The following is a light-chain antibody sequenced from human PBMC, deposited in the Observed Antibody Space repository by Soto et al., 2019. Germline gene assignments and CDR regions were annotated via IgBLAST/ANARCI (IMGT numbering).Light chain of an antibody. CDR1: SSDVGGYKY. Sequence: QSVLTQPASVSGSPGQSITISCTGTSSDVGGYKYVSWYQQHPGKAPKLMIYEVSNRPSGVSNRFSGSKSGNTASLTISGLQAEDEADYYCSSYTSSSTPYVFGTGTKSPS. V-gene: IGLV2-14*01. J-gene: IGLJ1*01. CDR2: EVS. CDR3: SSYTSSSTPYV.